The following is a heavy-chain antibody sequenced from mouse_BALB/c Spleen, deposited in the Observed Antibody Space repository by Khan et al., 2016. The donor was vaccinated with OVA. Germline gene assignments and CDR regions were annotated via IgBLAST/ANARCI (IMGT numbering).Heavy chain of an antibody. Sequence: QVQLQESGAELARPGASVKMSCKASGYTFTSYTIHWIKKRPGQGLEWIGYINPSNGYTNYNQKFKDKATLTTDKSSTTAYLQLSSLTSDDSAVYSCVSDGAYNRNDGWFAYWGQGTMVTVSA. CDR3: VSDGAYNRNDGWFAY. J-gene: IGHJ3*01. V-gene: IGHV1-4*01. D-gene: IGHD2-14*01. CDR2: INPSNGYT. CDR1: GYTFTSYT.